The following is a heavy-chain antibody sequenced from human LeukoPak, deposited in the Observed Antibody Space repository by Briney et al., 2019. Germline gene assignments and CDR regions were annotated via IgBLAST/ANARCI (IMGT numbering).Heavy chain of an antibody. CDR1: GYTFTNYG. Sequence: GASVKVSCKASGYTFTNYGISWVRQAPGQGLEGMGWISCSSENTDAAQKFQGRFTMTTDTSTSTAYMELRNLRSDDTATYYCARVGRTKVATMAYWGQGTLVTVSS. CDR2: ISCSSENT. D-gene: IGHD5-12*01. J-gene: IGHJ4*02. V-gene: IGHV1-18*01. CDR3: ARVGRTKVATMAY.